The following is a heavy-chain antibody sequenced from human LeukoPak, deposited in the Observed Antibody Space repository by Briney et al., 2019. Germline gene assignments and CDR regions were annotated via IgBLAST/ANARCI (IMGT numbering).Heavy chain of an antibody. J-gene: IGHJ4*02. D-gene: IGHD6-19*01. CDR2: IWNDGSNK. CDR3: ARAAVADYFDY. Sequence: PGGSLRLSCAASGFTFSIYGMHWVRQAPGKGLEWVAVIWNDGSNKYYADSVKGRFTISRDNSKNTLYLQMNSLRVEDTAVYYCARAAVADYFDYWGQGTLVTVSS. V-gene: IGHV3-33*01. CDR1: GFTFSIYG.